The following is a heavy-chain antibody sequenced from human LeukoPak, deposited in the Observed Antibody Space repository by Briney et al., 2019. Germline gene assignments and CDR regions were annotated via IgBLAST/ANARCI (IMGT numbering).Heavy chain of an antibody. Sequence: GGSLRLSCATSGFPFGGYAMSWVRQAPGRGLEWVSVISASVGKTYYVDSVKGRFTISRDDSRNTLYLQMNSLRADDTAIYYCSNNWNLDNLGQGNLVTVSS. V-gene: IGHV3-23*01. CDR2: ISASVGKT. CDR3: SNNWNLDN. D-gene: IGHD1-1*01. J-gene: IGHJ4*02. CDR1: GFPFGGYA.